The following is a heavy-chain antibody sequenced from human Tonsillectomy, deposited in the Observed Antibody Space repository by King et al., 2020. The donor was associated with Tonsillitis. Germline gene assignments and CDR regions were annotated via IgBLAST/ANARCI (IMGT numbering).Heavy chain of an antibody. CDR2: INHSGST. Sequence: VQLQQWGAGLLKPSETLSLTCAVYGGSFSGYYWSWIRQPPGKGLEWIVEINHSGSTNYNPSLTSRVPISVDTSKNQFSLKLSSLTAADTAVYYCARWGSGWYYFDYWGQGTLVTVSS. D-gene: IGHD6-19*01. CDR1: GGSFSGYY. J-gene: IGHJ4*02. V-gene: IGHV4-34*01. CDR3: ARWGSGWYYFDY.